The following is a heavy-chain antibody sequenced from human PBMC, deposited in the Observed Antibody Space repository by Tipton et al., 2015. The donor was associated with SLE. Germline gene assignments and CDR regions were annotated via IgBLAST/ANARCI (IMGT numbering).Heavy chain of an antibody. V-gene: IGHV4-39*02. D-gene: IGHD1-1*01. CDR2: IYHNGDT. CDR3: ARRSVQEAFDI. Sequence: TLSLTCSVSGGSMNNGRYYWGWIRQPPGKGLEWIGTIYHNGDTYYKSSLKSRVTISVDTSKNHFSLKLRSVTAADTAVYFCARRSVQEAFDIWGQGTMVTVSS. J-gene: IGHJ3*02. CDR1: GGSMNNGRYY.